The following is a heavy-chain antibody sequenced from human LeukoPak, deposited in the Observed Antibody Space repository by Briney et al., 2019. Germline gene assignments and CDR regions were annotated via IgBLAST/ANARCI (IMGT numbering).Heavy chain of an antibody. J-gene: IGHJ4*02. CDR2: IRSKAYGGTT. CDR1: GFTFGDYA. Sequence: GGSLRLSCTASGFTFGDYAMSWFRQAPGKGLEWVGFIRSKAYGGTTEYAASVKGRFTISRDDSKSIAYLQMNSLKTEDTAVYYCTRGDGIGNTMIVVAHDCWGQGTLVTVSS. V-gene: IGHV3-49*03. CDR3: TRGDGIGNTMIVVAHDC. D-gene: IGHD3-22*01.